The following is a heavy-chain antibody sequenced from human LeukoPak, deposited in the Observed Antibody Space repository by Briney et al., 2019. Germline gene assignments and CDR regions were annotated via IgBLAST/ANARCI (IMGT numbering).Heavy chain of an antibody. CDR3: ARHRISDTAALDSWFDP. D-gene: IGHD5-18*01. CDR2: IYPGGSDL. V-gene: IGHV5-51*01. Sequence: GESLKISCKGSGYSFTNFWIGWVRQMPGKGLEWMGFIYPGGSDLRYSPSFQGQVTISADKSISTAYLRWSSLKASDTALHYCARHRISDTAALDSWFDPWGQGTLVTVSS. J-gene: IGHJ5*02. CDR1: GYSFTNFW.